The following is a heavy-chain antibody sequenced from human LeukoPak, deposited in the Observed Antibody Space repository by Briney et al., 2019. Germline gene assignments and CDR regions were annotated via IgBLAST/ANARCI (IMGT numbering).Heavy chain of an antibody. CDR3: AKGDRDRHCSSTSCYLFDY. CDR2: ISGSGGST. Sequence: GGSLRLSCAASGFTFSSYAMSWVRQAPGKGLEWVSAISGSGGSTYYADSVKGRFTISRDNSKNTLYLQMNSLRAEDTAVYYCAKGDRDRHCSSTSCYLFDYWGQGTLVTVSS. V-gene: IGHV3-23*01. J-gene: IGHJ4*02. D-gene: IGHD2-2*01. CDR1: GFTFSSYA.